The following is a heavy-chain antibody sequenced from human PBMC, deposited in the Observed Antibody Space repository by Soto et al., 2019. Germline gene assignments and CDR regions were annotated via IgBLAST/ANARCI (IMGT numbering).Heavy chain of an antibody. D-gene: IGHD5-12*01. J-gene: IGHJ4*02. CDR2: ISGGGEST. Sequence: EVQLLESGGGLVQPGGSLRLSGAASGFTFSSYAMNWVRQAPGKGLEWVSAISGGGESTDYADSVKGRLTLSRDNSKNTLHLQMSSLKAEDTAVYYCAHSVDIVATSAFDYWGQGALVNVSS. CDR1: GFTFSSYA. CDR3: AHSVDIVATSAFDY. V-gene: IGHV3-23*01.